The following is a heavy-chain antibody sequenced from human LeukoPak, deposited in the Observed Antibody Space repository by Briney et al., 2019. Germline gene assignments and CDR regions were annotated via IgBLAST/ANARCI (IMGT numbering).Heavy chain of an antibody. Sequence: GGSLRLSCAASGFTFSSYNMNWVRQAPGKGLEWVSSITSGSSYIYYADSVKGRFTISRDNAKNSLYLQMNSLRAEDTAVYYCAGDPYSGSYGNYYYXXMDVXXKGXTVTIX. V-gene: IGHV3-21*01. D-gene: IGHD1-26*01. CDR3: AGDPYSGSYGNYYYXXMDV. J-gene: IGHJ6*03. CDR2: ITSGSSYI. CDR1: GFTFSSYN.